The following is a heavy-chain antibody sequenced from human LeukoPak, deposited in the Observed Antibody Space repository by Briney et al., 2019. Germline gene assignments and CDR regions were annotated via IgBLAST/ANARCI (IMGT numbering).Heavy chain of an antibody. CDR1: GYNFLSHW. Sequence: GESLKISCKTSGYNFLSHWIGWVRQMPGKGLEYMGRIFPGDSDTRYTPSFQGQVTISADKSTNTAYLQWNSLEASDTAMYFCVKSECRGAFVCPDYWGQGTLVTVSS. J-gene: IGHJ4*02. D-gene: IGHD3-16*02. CDR2: IFPGDSDT. V-gene: IGHV5-51*01. CDR3: VKSECRGAFVCPDY.